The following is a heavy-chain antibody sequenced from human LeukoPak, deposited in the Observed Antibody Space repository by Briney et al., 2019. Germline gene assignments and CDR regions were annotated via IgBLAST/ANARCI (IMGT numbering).Heavy chain of an antibody. J-gene: IGHJ6*02. CDR2: MNPNSGNT. CDR1: GYTFTSYD. V-gene: IGHV1-8*01. Sequence: ASVKVSCKASGYTFTSYDINWVRQATGQGLEWMGWMNPNSGNTGYAQKFQGRVTMTRNTSISTDYMELSSLRSEDTAVYYCARLDGDYTLYYYYGMDVWGQGTTVTVSS. D-gene: IGHD4-17*01. CDR3: ARLDGDYTLYYYYGMDV.